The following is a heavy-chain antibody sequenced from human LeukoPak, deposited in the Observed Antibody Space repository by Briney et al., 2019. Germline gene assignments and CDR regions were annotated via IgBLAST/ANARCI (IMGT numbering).Heavy chain of an antibody. CDR1: GFTFSSYG. CDR3: AKDSFYGDYVDYFDY. D-gene: IGHD4-17*01. J-gene: IGHJ4*02. Sequence: GGSLRLSCAASGFTFSSYGVSCARQAPGKGLEWVSAISGSGGSTYYADSVKGRFTISRDNSKNTLYLQMSSLRAEDTAVYYCAKDSFYGDYVDYFDYWGQGTLVTVSS. CDR2: ISGSGGST. V-gene: IGHV3-23*01.